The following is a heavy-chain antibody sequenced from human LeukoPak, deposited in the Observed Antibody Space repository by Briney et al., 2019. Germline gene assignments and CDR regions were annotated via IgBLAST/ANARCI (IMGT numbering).Heavy chain of an antibody. V-gene: IGHV4-34*01. Sequence: SETLSLTCAVYGGSFRGYYWSWIRQPPGKGLEWIGEINHSGSTNYNPSLKSRVTISVDTSKNQFSLKLSSVTAADTAVYYCARGGIAAAGTRYFDYWGQGTLVTVSS. J-gene: IGHJ4*02. CDR3: ARGGIAAAGTRYFDY. CDR2: INHSGST. CDR1: GGSFRGYY. D-gene: IGHD6-13*01.